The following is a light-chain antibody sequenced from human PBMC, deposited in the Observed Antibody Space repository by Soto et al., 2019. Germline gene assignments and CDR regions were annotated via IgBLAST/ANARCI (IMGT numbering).Light chain of an antibody. CDR2: GAS. CDR3: QQDGSSRGT. CDR1: QSVSSSY. V-gene: IGKV3-20*01. J-gene: IGKJ1*01. Sequence: EIVLTQSPGTLSLSPGERATLSCRASQSVSSSYLAWYQQKPGQAPRLLIYGASSRATGIPDRFSGSGSGTDFTLTISRLEPEDFAVYYCQQDGSSRGTFGQGTKV.